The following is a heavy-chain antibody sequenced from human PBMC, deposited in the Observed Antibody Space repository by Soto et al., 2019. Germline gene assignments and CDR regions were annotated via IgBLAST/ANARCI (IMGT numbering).Heavy chain of an antibody. CDR1: GFTFRSYW. Sequence: EVQLVESGGGLVQPGGSLRLSCAASGFTFRSYWMTWVHQAPGKGLEWVANIDPDGSAKYYVGSVKGRLTISRDNAKNSLYLQMSSLTAEDTAVYYCAYNSGSGNVAFDTWGQGTMVTVSP. CDR3: AYNSGSGNVAFDT. J-gene: IGHJ3*02. D-gene: IGHD1-1*01. CDR2: IDPDGSAK. V-gene: IGHV3-7*01.